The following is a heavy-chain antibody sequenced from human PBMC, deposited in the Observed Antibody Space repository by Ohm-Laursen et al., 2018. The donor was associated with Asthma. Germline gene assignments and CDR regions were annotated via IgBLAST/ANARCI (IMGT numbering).Heavy chain of an antibody. CDR3: ARSGTVKPRNAFDI. J-gene: IGHJ3*02. V-gene: IGHV4-30-2*01. Sequence: SETLSLTCVVSGGSISSGGYSWSWIRQPPGKGLEWIGYIYHSGSTYYNPSLKSRVTISVDRSKNQFSLKLSSVTAADTAVYYRARSGTVKPRNAFDIWGQGTMVTVSS. CDR1: GGSISSGGYS. CDR2: IYHSGST. D-gene: IGHD4-17*01.